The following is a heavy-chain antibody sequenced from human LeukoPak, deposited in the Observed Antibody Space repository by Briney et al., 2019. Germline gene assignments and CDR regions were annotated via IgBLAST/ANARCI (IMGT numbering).Heavy chain of an antibody. D-gene: IGHD1-14*01. V-gene: IGHV3-30*18. CDR2: ISYDGSNK. Sequence: PGGSLRLSCAASGFTFSSYGMHWVRQAPGKGLEWVAVISYDGSNKYYADSVKGRFTISRDNSKNTLYLQMNSLRAEDTAVYYCAKAEVVRNWNHPFDYWGQGTLVTVSS. CDR3: AKAEVVRNWNHPFDY. CDR1: GFTFSSYG. J-gene: IGHJ4*02.